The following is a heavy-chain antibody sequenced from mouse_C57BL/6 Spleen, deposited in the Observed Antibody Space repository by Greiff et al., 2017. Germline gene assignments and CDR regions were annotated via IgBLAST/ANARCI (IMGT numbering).Heavy chain of an antibody. Sequence: QVQLQQSGAELARPGASVKLSCKASGYTFTSYGISWVKQSNGQGLEWIGEINPRSGNTYYNEKFKGKATLTADKSSSTAYMELRSLTSEDSAVYFCAGSRYGSSYGAMDYWGQGTSVTVSS. CDR3: AGSRYGSSYGAMDY. CDR1: GYTFTSYG. D-gene: IGHD1-1*01. V-gene: IGHV1-81*01. CDR2: INPRSGNT. J-gene: IGHJ4*01.